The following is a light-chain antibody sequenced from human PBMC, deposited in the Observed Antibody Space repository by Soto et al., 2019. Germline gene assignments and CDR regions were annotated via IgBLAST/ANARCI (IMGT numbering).Light chain of an antibody. CDR1: QDIRND. V-gene: IGKV1-6*01. J-gene: IGKJ1*01. Sequence: AIQMTQSPSSLSASVGDRVTITCRESQDIRNDLGWYQQKPGKTPKLLIFAASSFQSGVPSRFSGSGSGTDFTLTISSLHPEDFATYYCLQDVNYPWTFGQGTKVEIE. CDR3: LQDVNYPWT. CDR2: AAS.